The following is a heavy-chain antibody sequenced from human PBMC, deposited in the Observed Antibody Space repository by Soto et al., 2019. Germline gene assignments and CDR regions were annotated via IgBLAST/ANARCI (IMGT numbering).Heavy chain of an antibody. V-gene: IGHV1-69*02. D-gene: IGHD2-2*01. CDR3: AASRDIVVVPAAPDYYYYYMDV. CDR2: IIPILGIA. Sequence: SVKVSCKASGGTFSSYTISWVRQAPGQGLEWMGRIIPILGIANYAQKFQGRVTITADKSTSTAYMELSSLRSEDTAVYYCAASRDIVVVPAAPDYYYYYMDVWGKGTTVTVSS. J-gene: IGHJ6*03. CDR1: GGTFSSYT.